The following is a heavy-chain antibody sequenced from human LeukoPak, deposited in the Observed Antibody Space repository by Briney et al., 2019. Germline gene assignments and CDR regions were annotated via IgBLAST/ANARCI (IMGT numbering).Heavy chain of an antibody. D-gene: IGHD2-21*01. CDR3: ARDQGDYYFDY. CDR1: GFTFSNFW. CDR2: IKDDGSAK. V-gene: IGHV3-7*01. Sequence: PGGALRVSCTVSGFTFSNFWMSWVRQAPGKGLERVANIKDDGSAKFYLASVEGRFTISRDNAKSSLYLQMNSLRAEDTAVYYCARDQGDYYFDYWGQGTLVTVSS. J-gene: IGHJ4*02.